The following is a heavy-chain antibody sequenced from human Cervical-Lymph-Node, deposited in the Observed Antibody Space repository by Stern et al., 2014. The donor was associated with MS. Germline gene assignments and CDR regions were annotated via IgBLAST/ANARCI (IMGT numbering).Heavy chain of an antibody. D-gene: IGHD1/OR15-1a*01. V-gene: IGHV1-8*01. Sequence: VQLVESGAEVKKPGASVKVACKASGYPFTGYDITWVRQATGQGLEWMWWINPNSAATGNAQKFQGRVAMARDTSTDTVYMELNSLASEDTGVYYCARRKAGWTGTTLFDVFDTWGQGTVVTVSS. J-gene: IGHJ3*02. CDR2: INPNSAAT. CDR1: GYPFTGYD. CDR3: ARRKAGWTGTTLFDVFDT.